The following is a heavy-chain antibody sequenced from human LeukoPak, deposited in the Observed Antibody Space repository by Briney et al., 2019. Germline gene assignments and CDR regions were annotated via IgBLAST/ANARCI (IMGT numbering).Heavy chain of an antibody. Sequence: GASVKVSCKASGYTFTSYGISWVRQAPGQGLEWMGWISAYNGNTNYAQKLQGRVTMTTDTSTSTAYMELRSLRSDDTAVYYCARPWYVDFWSGLDYWGQGTLVTVSS. CDR3: ARPWYVDFWSGLDY. CDR1: GYTFTSYG. J-gene: IGHJ4*02. CDR2: ISAYNGNT. D-gene: IGHD3-3*01. V-gene: IGHV1-18*01.